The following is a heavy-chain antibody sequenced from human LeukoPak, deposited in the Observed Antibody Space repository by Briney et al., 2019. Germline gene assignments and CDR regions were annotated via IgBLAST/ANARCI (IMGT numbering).Heavy chain of an antibody. V-gene: IGHV4-39*01. CDR1: SGSIGSDALY. J-gene: IGHJ4*02. CDR3: VAVEYRTGSYYKSAS. D-gene: IGHD3-10*01. Sequence: PSETLSLTCTVSSGSIGSDALYWSWIRRSPGKGLPWIGSVHYTRAYSRTTYYNPSLESRVTVSTDRSKTLCSLKLTSVNAADTAVYYCVAVEYRTGSYYKSASGGKGALVTVSS. CDR2: VHYTRAYSRTT.